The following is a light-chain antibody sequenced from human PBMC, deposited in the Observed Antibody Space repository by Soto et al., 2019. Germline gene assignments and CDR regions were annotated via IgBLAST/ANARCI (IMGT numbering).Light chain of an antibody. J-gene: IGLJ3*02. V-gene: IGLV2-8*01. Sequence: QSALTQPPSAAGSPGQSVTISCTGTSSDVGGYTYVSWYQQHPGKAPKLMIYEVSKRPSGVPDRFSGSKSGNTASLTVSGLQAEDEADYYCSSYAGSNLWVFGGGTKRTVL. CDR1: SSDVGGYTY. CDR2: EVS. CDR3: SSYAGSNLWV.